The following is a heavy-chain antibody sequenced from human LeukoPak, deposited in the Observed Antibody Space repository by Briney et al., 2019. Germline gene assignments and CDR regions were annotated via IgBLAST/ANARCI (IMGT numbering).Heavy chain of an antibody. Sequence: PGGSLRLSCTGSGFTFRNYDVNWVRQAPGKGPEWVSSISSSSAHISYADSVKGRFTISRDNAKNSLHLQMDNLRAEDTAMYYCARGIGIRLGTTDAFDLWGQGTMVTVSS. CDR2: ISSSSAHI. CDR3: ARGIGIRLGTTDAFDL. D-gene: IGHD1-14*01. CDR1: GFTFRNYD. V-gene: IGHV3-21*01. J-gene: IGHJ3*01.